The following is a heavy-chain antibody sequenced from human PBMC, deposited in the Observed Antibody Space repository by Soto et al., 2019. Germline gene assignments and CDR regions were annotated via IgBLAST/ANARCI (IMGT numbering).Heavy chain of an antibody. CDR1: GFTFSNYE. V-gene: IGHV3-48*03. Sequence: EVQLVESGGGLVQPGGSLRLSCAASGFTFSNYEMNWVRQTPGKGLEWVSYISYTGSTIYYADSVRGRFTISRDISKNCLYLQMNRLSAADTAVYYCARGLRIYYDRSGLHYWGQGTLVTVSS. D-gene: IGHD3-22*01. CDR3: ARGLRIYYDRSGLHY. J-gene: IGHJ4*02. CDR2: ISYTGSTI.